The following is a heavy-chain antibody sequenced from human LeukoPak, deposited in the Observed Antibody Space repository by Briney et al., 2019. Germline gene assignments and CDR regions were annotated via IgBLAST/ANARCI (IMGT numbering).Heavy chain of an antibody. D-gene: IGHD6-6*01. CDR3: ARDQQQLDQEYYYYYYMHV. J-gene: IGHJ6*03. V-gene: IGHV3-48*04. Sequence: GSLRLCCADSGFTFSSYSMNWVRQAPGMGLEWGSYISSSRSTIYYADAVKGRFTISRDNAKNSLYLQMNSLRAEDTAVYYCARDQQQLDQEYYYYYYMHVWGKRTTVPVSS. CDR1: GFTFSSYS. CDR2: ISSSRSTI.